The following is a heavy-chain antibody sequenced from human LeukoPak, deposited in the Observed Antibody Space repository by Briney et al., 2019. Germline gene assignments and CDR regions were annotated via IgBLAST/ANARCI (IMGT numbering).Heavy chain of an antibody. CDR1: GFTFDDYA. V-gene: IGHV3-9*01. J-gene: IGHJ4*02. Sequence: GGSLRLSCAASGFTFDDYAMHWVRQAPGKGLEWVSGISWNSGSIGYADSVKGRFTISRDNAKNSLYLQMNSLRAEDTAVYYCARDPTSGYDFWSGTDDYWGQGTLVTVSS. CDR2: ISWNSGSI. CDR3: ARDPTSGYDFWSGTDDY. D-gene: IGHD3-3*01.